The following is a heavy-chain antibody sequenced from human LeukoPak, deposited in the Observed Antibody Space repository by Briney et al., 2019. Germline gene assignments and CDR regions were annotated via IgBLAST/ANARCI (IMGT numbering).Heavy chain of an antibody. Sequence: SGKVSCKASAGTFSNYAISRVRQAPGQGLEWMGRIIPILRIANYAQKSQGRVTITADISTSTAYMELSSLRSEDTAVYYCARDHSSGYTYGGDYWGQGTLVTVSS. J-gene: IGHJ4*02. V-gene: IGHV1-69*04. D-gene: IGHD5-18*01. CDR1: AGTFSNYA. CDR3: ARDHSSGYTYGGDY. CDR2: IIPILRIA.